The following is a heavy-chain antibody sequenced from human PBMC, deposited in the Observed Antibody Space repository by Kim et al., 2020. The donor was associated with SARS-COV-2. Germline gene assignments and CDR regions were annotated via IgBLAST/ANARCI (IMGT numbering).Heavy chain of an antibody. CDR1: GFTFRSYG. CDR3: ARDWGGSGSPDY. J-gene: IGHJ4*02. Sequence: GGSLRLSCAASGFTFRSYGMHWVRQPPGKGLEWVALIWYDGSNIYYADSVKGRFTISRDNSKSILYLQMNGLRVEDTAVYYCARDWGGSGSPDYWGQGTLVSVPS. D-gene: IGHD3-10*01. V-gene: IGHV3-33*01. CDR2: IWYDGSNI.